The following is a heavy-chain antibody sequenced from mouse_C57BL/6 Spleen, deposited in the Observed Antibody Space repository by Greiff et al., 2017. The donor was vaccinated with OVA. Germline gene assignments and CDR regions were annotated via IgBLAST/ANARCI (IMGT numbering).Heavy chain of an antibody. V-gene: IGHV1-52*01. CDR2: IDPSDSET. CDR3: ARGEYGSSQAWFAY. Sequence: VQLQQPGAELVRPGSSVKLSCKASGYTFTSYWMHWVKQRPIQGLEWIGNIDPSDSETHYNQKFKDKATLTVDKSSSTAYMQLSSLTSEDSAVYYCARGEYGSSQAWFAYWGQGTLVTVSA. CDR1: GYTFTSYW. D-gene: IGHD1-1*01. J-gene: IGHJ3*01.